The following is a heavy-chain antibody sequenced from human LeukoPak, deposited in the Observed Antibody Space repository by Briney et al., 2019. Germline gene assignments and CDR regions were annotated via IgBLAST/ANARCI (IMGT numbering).Heavy chain of an antibody. CDR1: GFTFNSYS. Sequence: GGSLRLSCSGSGFTFNSYSINWVRQAPGKGLEWISYISTTGNTIYYADSVKGRFTISRDTSKNTLYLQMNSLRAEDTAVYYCARDEGPDAFDIWGQGTMVTVSS. V-gene: IGHV3-48*01. CDR2: ISTTGNTI. J-gene: IGHJ3*02. CDR3: ARDEGPDAFDI.